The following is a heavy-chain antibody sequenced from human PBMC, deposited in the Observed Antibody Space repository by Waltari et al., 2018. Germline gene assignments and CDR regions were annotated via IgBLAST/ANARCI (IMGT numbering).Heavy chain of an antibody. Sequence: QLQLQESGPGLVKPSETLSLTYTVSGGSISSSSYYWGWIRQPPGKGLEWIGSIYYSGSTYYNPSLKSRVTISVDTSKNQFSLKLSSVTAADTAVYYCARVGATGPVDYWGQGTLVTVSS. J-gene: IGHJ4*02. CDR1: GGSISSSSYY. CDR3: ARVGATGPVDY. V-gene: IGHV4-39*07. D-gene: IGHD1-26*01. CDR2: IYYSGST.